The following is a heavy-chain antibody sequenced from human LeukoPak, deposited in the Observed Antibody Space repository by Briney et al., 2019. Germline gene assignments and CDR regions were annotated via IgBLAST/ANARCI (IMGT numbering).Heavy chain of an antibody. Sequence: GGSLRLSCAASRFTFSSYEMNWVRQAPGKGLEWVSYISSSGSTIYYADSVKGRFTISRDNAKNSLYLQMNSLRAEDTAVYYCAINYGDYVGGTFDIWGQGTMVTVSS. J-gene: IGHJ3*02. V-gene: IGHV3-48*03. CDR3: AINYGDYVGGTFDI. CDR1: RFTFSSYE. CDR2: ISSSGSTI. D-gene: IGHD4-17*01.